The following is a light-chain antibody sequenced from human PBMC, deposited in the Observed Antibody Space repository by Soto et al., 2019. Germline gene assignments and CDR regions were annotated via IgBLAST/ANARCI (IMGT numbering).Light chain of an antibody. CDR1: QSVSSSS. J-gene: IGKJ4*01. CDR2: GAS. CDR3: QQYSSSPLT. Sequence: EIVLTQSPGTLSLSPGERATLSCRASQSVSSSSVAWYQQKPGQAPRLLIYGASSTATGIPDRFSGSGSGTDFTLTISRLEPEDLAVYYWQQYSSSPLTFGGGTKVEIK. V-gene: IGKV3-20*01.